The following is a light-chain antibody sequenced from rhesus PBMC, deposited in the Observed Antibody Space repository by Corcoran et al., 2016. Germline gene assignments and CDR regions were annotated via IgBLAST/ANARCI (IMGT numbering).Light chain of an antibody. J-gene: IGKJ3*01. Sequence: DIQMTQSPSALSASVGDRVTISCRASQNIYSNSAWYQQKPGKAPKLLIYAAATLQTGIPSRFSGSGSGTDFTLTISSLQPEDSAVYYCQHYYDNPFTFGPGTKLDIK. CDR2: AAA. V-gene: IGKV1S12*01. CDR1: QNIYSN. CDR3: QHYYDNPFT.